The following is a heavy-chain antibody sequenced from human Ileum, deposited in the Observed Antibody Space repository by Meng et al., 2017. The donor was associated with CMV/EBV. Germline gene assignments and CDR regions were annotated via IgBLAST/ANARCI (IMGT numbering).Heavy chain of an antibody. D-gene: IGHD6-13*01. V-gene: IGHV4-30-4*08. CDR3: ARVSSSWYGNYYYGMDV. J-gene: IGHJ6*02. CDR1: GGSISSGDYY. CDR2: IYYSGST. Sequence: SETLSLTCTVSGGSISSGDYYWSWIRQPPGKGLEWIGYIYYSGSTYYNPSLKSRVTISVDTSKNQFSLKLSSVTAADTAVYYCARVSSSWYGNYYYGMDVWGQGTTVTVSS.